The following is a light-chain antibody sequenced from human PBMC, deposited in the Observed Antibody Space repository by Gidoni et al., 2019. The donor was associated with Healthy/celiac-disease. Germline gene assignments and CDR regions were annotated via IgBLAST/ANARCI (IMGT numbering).Light chain of an antibody. Sequence: SYELTQPPSVSVPPGQTASITCSGDKLGDKYAFWYQQKPGQSPVLVIYQDSKRPSGIPERFSGSNSGNTATLTISGTQAMDEADYYCQAWDSSTNYVFGTGTKVTVL. CDR2: QDS. V-gene: IGLV3-1*01. CDR1: KLGDKY. J-gene: IGLJ1*01. CDR3: QAWDSSTNYV.